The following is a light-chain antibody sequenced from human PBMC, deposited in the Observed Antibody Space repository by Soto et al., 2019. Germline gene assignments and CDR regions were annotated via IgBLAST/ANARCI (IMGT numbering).Light chain of an antibody. CDR3: QQYEILSI. J-gene: IGKJ4*01. V-gene: IGKV1-33*01. CDR2: GAS. Sequence: DIQMTQSPSSLSASVGDRVTITCQASQDIRTHLNWFQQKPGKAPKLLIYGASYLEIGVPSRFSGGGSGTDFTLSVISLQPEDSATYYCQQYEILSIFGGGTKVEIK. CDR1: QDIRTH.